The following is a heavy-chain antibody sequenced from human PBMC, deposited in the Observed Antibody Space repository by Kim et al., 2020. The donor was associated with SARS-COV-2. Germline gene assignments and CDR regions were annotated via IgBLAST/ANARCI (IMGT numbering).Heavy chain of an antibody. J-gene: IGHJ4*01. Sequence: SETLSPTCTVSGGSISSSSYYWGWIRQPPGKGLEWIGSIYYSGSTYYNPSLKSRVTISVDTSKNQFSLKLSSVTAADTAVYYCAEHLRLLWFGALSEYY. D-gene: IGHD3-10*01. CDR1: GGSISSSSYY. V-gene: IGHV4-39*01. CDR3: AEHLRLLWFGALSEYY. CDR2: IYYSGST.